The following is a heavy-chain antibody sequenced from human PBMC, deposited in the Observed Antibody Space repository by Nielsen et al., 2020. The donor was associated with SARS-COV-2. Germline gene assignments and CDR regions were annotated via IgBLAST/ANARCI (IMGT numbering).Heavy chain of an antibody. CDR3: ATGPTVTINNWFDP. CDR1: GGTFSSYA. Sequence: SVKVSCKASGGTFSSYAISWVRQAPGQGLEWMGGIIPIFGTANYAQKFQGRVTITADESTSTAYMELSSLRSEDTAVYYCATGPTVTINNWFDPWGQGTLVTVSS. J-gene: IGHJ5*02. CDR2: IIPIFGTA. V-gene: IGHV1-69*13. D-gene: IGHD4-17*01.